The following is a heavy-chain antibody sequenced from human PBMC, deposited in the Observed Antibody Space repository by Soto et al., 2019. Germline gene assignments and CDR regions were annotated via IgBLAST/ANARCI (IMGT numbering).Heavy chain of an antibody. CDR3: AKNYYDILTGYYDH. V-gene: IGHV3-23*01. CDR2: ISYSGGTS. CDR1: GFAFSSYA. J-gene: IGHJ4*02. Sequence: GGSLRLSCAASGFAFSSYAMSWVRQAPGKGLEWVSSISYSGGTSNYADSVKGRFTISRDNSKNTMYLQMDSLRAEDTAVYYSAKNYYDILTGYYDHWGQGILVTVSS. D-gene: IGHD3-9*01.